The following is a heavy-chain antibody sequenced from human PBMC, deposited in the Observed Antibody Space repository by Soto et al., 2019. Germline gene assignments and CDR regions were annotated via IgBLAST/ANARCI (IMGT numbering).Heavy chain of an antibody. V-gene: IGHV4-34*01. CDR2: INHSGST. D-gene: IGHD3-22*01. Sequence: SETLSLTCAVYGGSFSGYYWSWIRQPPGKGLEWIGEINHSGSTNYNPSLKSRVTISVDTSKNQFSLKLSSVTAADTAVYYCARVRASSGYYSYWGQGALVTVSS. CDR1: GGSFSGYY. J-gene: IGHJ4*02. CDR3: ARVRASSGYYSY.